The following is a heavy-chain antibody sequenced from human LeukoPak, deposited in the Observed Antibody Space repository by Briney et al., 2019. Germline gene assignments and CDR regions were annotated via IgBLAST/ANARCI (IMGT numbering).Heavy chain of an antibody. CDR2: IYHSGST. V-gene: IGHV4-30-2*01. J-gene: IGHJ4*02. Sequence: PSETLSLTCAVSGGSISSGGYSWSWIRQPPGKGLEWIGYIYHSGSTYYNPSLKSRVTISVDRSKNQFSLKLSSVTAADTAVYYCARLEDSSGRGHFDYWGQGTLVTVSS. D-gene: IGHD6-19*01. CDR1: GGSISSGGYS. CDR3: ARLEDSSGRGHFDY.